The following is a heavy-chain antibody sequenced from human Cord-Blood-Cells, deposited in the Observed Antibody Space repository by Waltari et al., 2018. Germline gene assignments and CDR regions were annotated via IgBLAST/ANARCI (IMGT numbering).Heavy chain of an antibody. Sequence: QITLQESGPTLVKPPQTPTLTSTSPGLAPRTCGVGVGSSRQPPGKALEWLALIYWNDDKRYSPSLKSRLTITKDTSKNQVVLTMTNMDPVDTATYYCAHKPLNWGTAFDIWGQGTMVTVSS. CDR2: IYWNDDK. D-gene: IGHD7-27*01. J-gene: IGHJ3*02. CDR1: GLAPRTCGVG. CDR3: AHKPLNWGTAFDI. V-gene: IGHV2-5*01.